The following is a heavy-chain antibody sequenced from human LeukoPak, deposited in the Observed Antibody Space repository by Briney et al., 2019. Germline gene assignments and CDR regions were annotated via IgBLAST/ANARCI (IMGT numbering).Heavy chain of an antibody. Sequence: PGGSLRLSCAASGFTFSVYAMHWVRQAPGKGLEWVAIISYNGGNKYYADSVKGRFTISRDNSKNTLYLQMNSLRAEDTAVYYCARAMGGNYNSYHTFDFWGQGTMDTVSS. J-gene: IGHJ3*01. CDR2: ISYNGGNK. V-gene: IGHV3-30-3*01. CDR3: ARAMGGNYNSYHTFDF. D-gene: IGHD1-26*01. CDR1: GFTFSVYA.